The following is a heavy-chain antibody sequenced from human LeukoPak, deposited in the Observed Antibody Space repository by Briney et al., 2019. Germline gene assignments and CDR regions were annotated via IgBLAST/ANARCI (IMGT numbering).Heavy chain of an antibody. J-gene: IGHJ4*02. CDR3: ARGQSRWELLNPPDY. Sequence: GGSQRLSCAASGFTFSSYAMHWVRQAPGKGLEYVSAISSNGGSTYYANSVKGRFTISRDNSKNTLYLQMGSLRAEDMAVYYCARGQSRWELLNPPDYWGQGTLVTVSS. V-gene: IGHV3-64*01. CDR1: GFTFSSYA. D-gene: IGHD1-26*01. CDR2: ISSNGGST.